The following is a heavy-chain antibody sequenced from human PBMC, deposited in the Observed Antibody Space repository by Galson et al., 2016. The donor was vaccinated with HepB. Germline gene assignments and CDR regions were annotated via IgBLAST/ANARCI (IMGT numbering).Heavy chain of an antibody. CDR2: VKASGDT. CDR3: ERGRRESRLNMVRGRLEVEEYGQPMDV. V-gene: IGHV4-34*01. CDR1: DGSFSGYY. D-gene: IGHD3-10*01. Sequence: SETLSLTCVVNDGSFSGYYYSWIRQSPGKGLEWIGEVKASGDTKSNPSLAGRVTMSLDRAKNPFSLNLYSVTAADTAVYFCERGRRESRLNMVRGRLEVEEYGQPMDVWGQGTTVTVSS. J-gene: IGHJ6*02.